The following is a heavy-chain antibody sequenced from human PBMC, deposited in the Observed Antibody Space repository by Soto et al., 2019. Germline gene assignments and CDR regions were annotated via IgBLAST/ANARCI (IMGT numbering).Heavy chain of an antibody. J-gene: IGHJ4*02. CDR1: GFTFSSYS. V-gene: IGHV3-23*01. CDR3: ARTRGYSDYDLDY. Sequence: GGSLIISCASSGFTFSSYSMTWVRQVPGKGLEWVSAISYSGVSTYYADSVKGRFTISRDSSENTLSLQMNSLRVDDTAVYYCARTRGYSDYDLDYWGQGTLVTVSS. CDR2: ISYSGVST. D-gene: IGHD5-12*01.